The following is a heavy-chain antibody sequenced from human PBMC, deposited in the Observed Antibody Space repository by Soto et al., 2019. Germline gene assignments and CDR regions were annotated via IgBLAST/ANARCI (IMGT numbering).Heavy chain of an antibody. CDR3: ARRERYYGSPGWFDP. V-gene: IGHV4-39*01. J-gene: IGHJ5*02. Sequence: SETLSLTCSVSGGSISSFTYYWGWIRQPPGKGLEWIGTVYYNEDTYYNPSLKSRVTITVDTAKNQFSLNLRSVTAADTAMYFCARRERYYGSPGWFDPWGSGTLVTVS. D-gene: IGHD3-10*01. CDR1: GGSISSFTYY. CDR2: VYYNEDT.